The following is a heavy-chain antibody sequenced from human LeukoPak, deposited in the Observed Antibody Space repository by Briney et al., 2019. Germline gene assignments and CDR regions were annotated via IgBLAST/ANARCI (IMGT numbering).Heavy chain of an antibody. Sequence: SGPTLVNPTQTLTLTCSFSGFALSTRGMGVGWIRQPPGKALQWLALLYWNDDNRYSPSLKSRLTITKGTSKNQVVLTMTNMDPVDTGTYYCAQAEDGYNSDAFDMWGQGTMVTVTS. CDR2: LYWNDDN. D-gene: IGHD5-24*01. J-gene: IGHJ3*02. CDR3: AQAEDGYNSDAFDM. V-gene: IGHV2-5*01. CDR1: GFALSTRGMG.